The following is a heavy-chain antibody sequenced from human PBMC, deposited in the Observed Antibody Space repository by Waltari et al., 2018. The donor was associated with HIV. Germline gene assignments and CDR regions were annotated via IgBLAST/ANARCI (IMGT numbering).Heavy chain of an antibody. D-gene: IGHD3-9*01. V-gene: IGHV5-51*01. CDR3: ARVLRTGRGGWFDP. CDR2: IYPGDSDI. Sequence: EVQLVQSGAAVKKPGASLKLSCKASGSTFINYWIGWVRQMPGKGLEWMAIIYPGDSDIRYNPSFQGQVTISADESINTAYLQWSSLKASDTAMYYCARVLRTGRGGWFDPWGQGTLVSVSS. J-gene: IGHJ5*02. CDR1: GSTFINYW.